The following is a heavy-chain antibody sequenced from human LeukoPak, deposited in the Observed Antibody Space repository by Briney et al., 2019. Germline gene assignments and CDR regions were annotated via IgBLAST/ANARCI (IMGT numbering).Heavy chain of an antibody. V-gene: IGHV4-59*01. J-gene: IGHJ4*02. D-gene: IGHD3-22*01. Sequence: SETLSLTCTVSGGSISSYYWSWLRQPPGKGLEWMGYIYYSESTNYNPYLKSRVTISVDTSKNQFSLKLSPVAAADTAVCYCARGGSSGYYYFMPLDYWGQGTLVTVSS. CDR2: IYYSEST. CDR1: GGSISSYY. CDR3: ARGGSSGYYYFMPLDY.